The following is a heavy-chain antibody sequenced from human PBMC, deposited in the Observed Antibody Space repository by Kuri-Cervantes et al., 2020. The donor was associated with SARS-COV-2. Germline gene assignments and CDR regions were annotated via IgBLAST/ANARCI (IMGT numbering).Heavy chain of an antibody. Sequence: ESLKISCTVSGDSISSYYWSWIRQPPGKGLEWIGYIYYSGSTNYNPSLKSRVTISVDTSKNQFSLKLSSVTAADTAVYYCARGSWNYPFDYWGQGTLVTVSS. J-gene: IGHJ4*02. CDR2: IYYSGST. CDR1: GDSISSYY. CDR3: ARGSWNYPFDY. D-gene: IGHD1-7*01. V-gene: IGHV4-59*01.